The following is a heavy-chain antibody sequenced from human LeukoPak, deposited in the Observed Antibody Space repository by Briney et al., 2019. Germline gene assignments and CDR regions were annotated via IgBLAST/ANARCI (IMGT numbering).Heavy chain of an antibody. V-gene: IGHV3-30*02. CDR3: AVKLGHSGSYGPAWYFDL. D-gene: IGHD1-26*01. CDR2: IRYDGSNK. Sequence: GGSLRLSCAASGFTFSSYGMHWVRQAPGKGLEWVAFIRYDGSNKYYADSVKGRFTISRDNSKNTLYLQMNSLRAEDTAVYYCAVKLGHSGSYGPAWYFDLWARGTLVTVFS. CDR1: GFTFSSYG. J-gene: IGHJ2*01.